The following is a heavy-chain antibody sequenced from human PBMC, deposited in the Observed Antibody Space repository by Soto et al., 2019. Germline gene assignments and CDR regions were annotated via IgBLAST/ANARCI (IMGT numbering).Heavy chain of an antibody. J-gene: IGHJ5*02. D-gene: IGHD1-20*01. CDR2: IYTSGST. CDR3: ARNGRVYNWNQNWFDP. CDR1: GGSISSYY. V-gene: IGHV4-4*07. Sequence: SETLSLTCTVSGGSISSYYWSWIRQPAGKGLEWIGRIYTSGSTNYNPSLKSRVTMSVDTSKNQFSLKLSSVTAADTAVYYCARNGRVYNWNQNWFDPWGQGTLVTVSS.